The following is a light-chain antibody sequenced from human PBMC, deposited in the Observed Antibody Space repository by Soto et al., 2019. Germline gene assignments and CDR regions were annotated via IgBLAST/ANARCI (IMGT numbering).Light chain of an antibody. CDR3: HQYNNRPYT. J-gene: IGKJ2*01. V-gene: IGKV3-15*01. Sequence: EIVMTQSPATLSVSPGERAALSCRASQSVSSNFAWYQQKPGQAPRLLIYGASTRATGIPARFSGSGSGTEFTLTISSLQSEDYAVYYCHQYNNRPYTFGQGTKLEIK. CDR1: QSVSSN. CDR2: GAS.